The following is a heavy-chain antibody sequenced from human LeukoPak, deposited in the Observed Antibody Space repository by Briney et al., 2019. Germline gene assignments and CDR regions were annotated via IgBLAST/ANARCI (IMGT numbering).Heavy chain of an antibody. J-gene: IGHJ4*02. D-gene: IGHD2-2*01. CDR1: GFTFSSYS. Sequence: GGSLRLSCAASGFTFSSYSMDWVRQAPGKGLEWVSSISSSSSYIYYADSVKGRFTISRDNAKNSLYLQMNSLRAEDTAVYYCAREGAVSRGDQATDYWGQGTLVTVSS. V-gene: IGHV3-21*01. CDR3: AREGAVSRGDQATDY. CDR2: ISSSSSYI.